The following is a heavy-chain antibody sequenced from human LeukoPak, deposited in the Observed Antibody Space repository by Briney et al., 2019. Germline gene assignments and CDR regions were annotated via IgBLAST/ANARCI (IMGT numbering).Heavy chain of an antibody. D-gene: IGHD3-16*01. CDR1: GFSLTTNGVG. CDR3: ARGIGGPFDY. J-gene: IGHJ4*02. CDR2: IYWDDDK. Sequence: SGPTLVNPTQTLTLTCTFSGFSLTTNGVGVGWIRQPPGKALEWLVFIYWDDDKRCSPSLKNRLTITKDTSKNQVVLTMTNMDPVDTATYYCARGIGGPFDYWGQGTLVTVSS. V-gene: IGHV2-5*02.